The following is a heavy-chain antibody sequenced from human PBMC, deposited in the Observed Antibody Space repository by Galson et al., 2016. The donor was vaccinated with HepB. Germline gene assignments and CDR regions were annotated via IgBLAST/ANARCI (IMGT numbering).Heavy chain of an antibody. CDR3: VRNLYTTSRVS. CDR1: GFTFSDYF. Sequence: SLRLSCAASGFTFSDYFMSWIRQTPGERLEWVSVVYGGGSTYYADSVKGRFTISRDTSKNTVYLQLNSLRVEDTAVYYCVRNLYTTSRVSWGQGTVVTVSS. V-gene: IGHV3-66*01. D-gene: IGHD2-2*02. CDR2: VYGGGST. J-gene: IGHJ5*02.